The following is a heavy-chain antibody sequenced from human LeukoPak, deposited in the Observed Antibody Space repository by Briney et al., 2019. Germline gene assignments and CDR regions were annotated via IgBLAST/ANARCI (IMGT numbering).Heavy chain of an antibody. Sequence: GGSVRLSCAACVFTFSCCWMRWVRQAPGKGLEWVANIKQDESEKLYVDSVKGRFTISRDNAKNSLYLQMNSLRADDTAVYYGARATYTGYSSGWGSGYWGQGTLVTVSS. D-gene: IGHD6-19*01. V-gene: IGHV3-7*03. CDR1: VFTFSCCW. CDR3: ARATYTGYSSGWGSGY. J-gene: IGHJ4*02. CDR2: IKQDESEK.